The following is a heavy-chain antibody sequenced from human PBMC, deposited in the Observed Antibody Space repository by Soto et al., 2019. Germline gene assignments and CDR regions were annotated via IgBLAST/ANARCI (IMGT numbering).Heavy chain of an antibody. J-gene: IGHJ6*02. V-gene: IGHV4-38-2*01. D-gene: IGHD6-6*01. CDR1: GYSIRSGYF. Sequence: SETLSLTCAVSGYSIRSGYFWGWIRQPPGKGLEWIGSMYHSGITYYNLSLKSRVTISVDTSKNQLSLKLSSATAADTAVYYGARSMYSTSAQLYYGMDVWGQGTTVTVSS. CDR3: ARSMYSTSAQLYYGMDV. CDR2: MYHSGIT.